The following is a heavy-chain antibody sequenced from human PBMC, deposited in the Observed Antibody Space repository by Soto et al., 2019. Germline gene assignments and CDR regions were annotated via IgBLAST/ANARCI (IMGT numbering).Heavy chain of an antibody. V-gene: IGHV4-59*01. CDR1: GDSISNYY. CDR2: VYYSGST. J-gene: IGHJ4*02. Sequence: QVQLQESGPGLVKPSETLSLTCTVSGDSISNYYWYWIRQPPGKGLEWIGYVYYSGSTNYNPSLKSRVTMSVDTSKNQFSLKVSSVTAADTAVYYCASGWGLDCWGQGTLVSVSS. CDR3: ASGWGLDC. D-gene: IGHD3-10*01.